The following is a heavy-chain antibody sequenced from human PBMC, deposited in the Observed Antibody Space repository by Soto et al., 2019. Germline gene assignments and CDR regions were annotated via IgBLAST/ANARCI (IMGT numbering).Heavy chain of an antibody. CDR2: VRDTGST. V-gene: IGHV4-59*01. CDR3: ARYSPPKKTYDSNPGWFDP. CDR1: GGSMNIYY. Sequence: SETLSLTCTVSGGSMNIYYWTWIRQPPGKGLEWIGYVRDTGSTNYNPSLKSRVTISIDTSRNQFSLSLSSVTATDTAVYFCARYSPPKKTYDSNPGWFDPWGQGTLVTVSS. D-gene: IGHD3-22*01. J-gene: IGHJ5*02.